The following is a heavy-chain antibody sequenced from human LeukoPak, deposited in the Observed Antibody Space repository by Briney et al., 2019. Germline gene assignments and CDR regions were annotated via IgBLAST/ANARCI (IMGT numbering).Heavy chain of an antibody. CDR2: IYYTGST. Sequence: SETLSLTCTVSGGSISSSNYYWGWIRQPPGKGLEWIGYIYYTGSTNYNPSLKSRITISVDMSKNQFSLNLRSVTAADTAVYYCARTRPSGSADYWGQGTLVTVSS. CDR3: ARTRPSGSADY. CDR1: GGSISSSNYY. D-gene: IGHD3-10*01. J-gene: IGHJ4*02. V-gene: IGHV4-61*05.